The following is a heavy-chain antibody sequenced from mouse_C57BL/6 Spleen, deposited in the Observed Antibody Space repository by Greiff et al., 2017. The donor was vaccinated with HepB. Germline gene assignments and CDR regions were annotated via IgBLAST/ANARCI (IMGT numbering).Heavy chain of an antibody. CDR1: GYTFTDYN. CDR2: INPNNGGT. Sequence: VQLQQSGPELVKPGASVKMSCKASGYTFTDYNMHWVKQSHGKSLEWIGYINPNNGGTSYNQKFKGKATLTVNKSSSTAYMELRSLTSEDSAVYYCARKDYSKGGNFDYWGQGTTRTVSS. V-gene: IGHV1-22*01. J-gene: IGHJ2*01. CDR3: ARKDYSKGGNFDY. D-gene: IGHD2-5*01.